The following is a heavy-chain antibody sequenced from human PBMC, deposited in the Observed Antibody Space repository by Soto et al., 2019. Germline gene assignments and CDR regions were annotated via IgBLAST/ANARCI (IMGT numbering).Heavy chain of an antibody. CDR2: ISGSGGST. Sequence: GGSLRLSFAASGFTFGSYDLSWVREAPWNGLEWVSSISGSGGSTYYADSVKGRFTISRDNSKNTLYLQMNSLRAEDTAVYYCATDRQYCSGGSCRIFDYWGQGTMAPVSS. CDR1: GFTFGSYD. D-gene: IGHD2-15*01. J-gene: IGHJ4*02. V-gene: IGHV3-23*01. CDR3: ATDRQYCSGGSCRIFDY.